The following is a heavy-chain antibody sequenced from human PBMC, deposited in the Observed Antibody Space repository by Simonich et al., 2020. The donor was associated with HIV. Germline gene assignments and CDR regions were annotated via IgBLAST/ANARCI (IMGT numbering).Heavy chain of an antibody. CDR2: INHRGST. CDR3: ARGVDLYDSSPRGFDY. Sequence: QVQLQQWGAGLLKPSETLSLTCAVYGGSFSGYYWNWIRQPPGKGLEWIGEINHRGSTNQNPSLMSRVTISVDTSKNQFSLKLSAVTAADTAVYYCARGVDLYDSSPRGFDYWAQGTLVTVSS. J-gene: IGHJ4*02. CDR1: GGSFSGYY. D-gene: IGHD3-22*01. V-gene: IGHV4-34*01.